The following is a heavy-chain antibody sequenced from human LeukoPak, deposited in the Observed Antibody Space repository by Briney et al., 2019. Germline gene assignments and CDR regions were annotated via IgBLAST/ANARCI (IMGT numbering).Heavy chain of an antibody. Sequence: GASVKVSCKASGYTFTSYYIHWVRQAPGQGLEWMGIINPSGGSTSYAQKFQGGITMTRATSTSTVYMELSSLRSEDTAVYYCARGLKRSGSSDHFDYWGQGTLVTVSS. CDR3: ARGLKRSGSSDHFDY. V-gene: IGHV1-46*01. CDR2: INPSGGST. CDR1: GYTFTSYY. J-gene: IGHJ4*02. D-gene: IGHD6-6*01.